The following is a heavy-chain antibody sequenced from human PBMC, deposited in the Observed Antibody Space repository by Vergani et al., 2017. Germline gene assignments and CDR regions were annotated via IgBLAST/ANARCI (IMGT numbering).Heavy chain of an antibody. CDR3: AKDRIEAAGMGYCWFDA. D-gene: IGHD6-13*01. CDR1: GYTFTSYY. Sequence: QVQLVQSGAEVKKPGASVKVSCKASGYTFTSYYMHWVRQAPGQGLEWMGIINPSGGSTSYAQKFQGRVTMTRDTSTSTVYMELSSLRSEDTAVYYCAKDRIEAAGMGYCWFDAWGQGTLVTVAS. J-gene: IGHJ5*02. V-gene: IGHV1-46*01. CDR2: INPSGGST.